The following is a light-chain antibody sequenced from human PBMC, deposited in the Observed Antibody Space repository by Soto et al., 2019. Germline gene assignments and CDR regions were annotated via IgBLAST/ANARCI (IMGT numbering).Light chain of an antibody. CDR3: AAWDDSLNGGV. V-gene: IGLV1-44*01. J-gene: IGLJ3*02. CDR1: SSNIGGHT. CDR2: TSN. Sequence: QLVLTQPPSASGTPGQRVTISCSGGSSNIGGHTVNWYQQFPGTAPKLLIHTSNQRPSGVPDRFSASKSGTSASLAISGLQSEDEADYYCAAWDDSLNGGVFGGGTKVTVL.